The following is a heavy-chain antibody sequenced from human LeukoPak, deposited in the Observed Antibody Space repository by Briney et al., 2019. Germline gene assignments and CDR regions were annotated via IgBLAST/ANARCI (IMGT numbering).Heavy chain of an antibody. D-gene: IGHD2-2*01. CDR3: ARHGNLVVVPSAKGFDY. CDR2: IYYSGDT. J-gene: IGHJ4*02. V-gene: IGHV4-39*01. CDR1: GGSISSFSHY. Sequence: SETLSLTCTVSGGSISSFSHYWGWIRQPPGKGLEWIGSIYYSGDTYFNPSLKSRVTISVDTSKSYFSLRLSSVTAADTAVYYCARHGNLVVVPSAKGFDYWGQGTLVTVSS.